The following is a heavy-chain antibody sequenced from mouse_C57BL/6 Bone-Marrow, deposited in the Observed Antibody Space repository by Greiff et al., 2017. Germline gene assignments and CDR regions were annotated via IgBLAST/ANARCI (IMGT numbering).Heavy chain of an antibody. CDR3: AGRGRGGCAY. CDR1: GFTFSDYG. V-gene: IGHV5-15*01. Sequence: EVQLVESGGGLVQPGGSLKLSCAASGFTFSDYGMEWVRQAPGKGLEWLAFISNLGYSIYYADTVTGRFTITTETAKNTLYLELRRLRSEDAAMYYCAGRGRGGCAYWGQGTLVTVSA. CDR2: ISNLGYSI. J-gene: IGHJ3*01.